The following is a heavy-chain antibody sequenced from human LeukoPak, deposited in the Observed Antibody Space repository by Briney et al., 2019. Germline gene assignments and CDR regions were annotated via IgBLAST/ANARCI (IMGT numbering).Heavy chain of an antibody. J-gene: IGHJ4*02. D-gene: IGHD6-19*01. CDR2: ISGSGGST. Sequence: PGGSLRLSCAASGFTFSSYWMSWVRQAPGKGLEWVSAISGSGGSTYYADSVKGRFTISRDNSKNTLYLQMNSLRAEDTAVYYCAKWFSSGWYLYFDYWGQGTLVTVSS. CDR1: GFTFSSYW. CDR3: AKWFSSGWYLYFDY. V-gene: IGHV3-23*01.